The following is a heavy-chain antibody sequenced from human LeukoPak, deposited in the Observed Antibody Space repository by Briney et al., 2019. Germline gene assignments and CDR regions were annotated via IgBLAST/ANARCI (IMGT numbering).Heavy chain of an antibody. CDR2: XXXXLGIA. J-gene: IGHJ6*02. Sequence: GASVKVSCKASGGTFSSYTISWVRQAPGQGLEXXXXXXXXLGIANYAQKFQGRVTITADKSTSTAYMELSSLRSEDTAVYYCARGMVDCTNGVCYTNYYGMDVWGQGTTVTVSS. CDR1: GGTFSSYT. D-gene: IGHD2-8*01. CDR3: ARGMVDCTNGVCYTNYYGMDV. V-gene: IGHV1-69*02.